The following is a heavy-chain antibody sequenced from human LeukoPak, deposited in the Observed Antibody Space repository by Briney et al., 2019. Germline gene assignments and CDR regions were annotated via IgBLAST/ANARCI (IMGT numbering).Heavy chain of an antibody. CDR2: ISWNSGSI. CDR3: AKDMGGGRAFDI. D-gene: IGHD2-15*01. Sequence: PGGSLRLSCAASGFTFDDYAMHWVRQAPGKGLEWVSGISWNSGSIGYADSVKGRFTISRDNAKNSLYLQMNSLRAEDTALYYCAKDMGGGRAFDIWGQGTMVTVSS. J-gene: IGHJ3*02. V-gene: IGHV3-9*01. CDR1: GFTFDDYA.